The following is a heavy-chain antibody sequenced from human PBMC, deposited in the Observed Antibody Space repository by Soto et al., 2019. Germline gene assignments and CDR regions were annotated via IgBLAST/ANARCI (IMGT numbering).Heavy chain of an antibody. V-gene: IGHV4-34*01. CDR2: INHSGRT. J-gene: IGHJ4*02. D-gene: IGHD5-18*01. CDR3: ARDGYNYGSFDY. Sequence: SETLSLTCAVYGGSFSGYYWSWIRQPPGKGLEWIGEINHSGRTNYNPSLKSRVTISVDASKNQLSLKLSSVTAADTAVYYCARDGYNYGSFDYWGQGTLVTVSS. CDR1: GGSFSGYY.